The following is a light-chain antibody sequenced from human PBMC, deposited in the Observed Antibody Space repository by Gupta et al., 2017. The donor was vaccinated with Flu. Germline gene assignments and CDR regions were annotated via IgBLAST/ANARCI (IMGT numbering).Light chain of an antibody. J-gene: IGKJ4*01. CDR2: DAS. CDR1: ENIKDN. CDR3: QQRHRWPIT. Sequence: EIVLTQSPPTLSLSPGDRSTLSCRASENIKDNLAWYLQKPGQAPRLLIYDASVRAANSPVRFSGSGTGTNFTLTIGNLEPDELAVYYCQQRHRWPITFGGRTKLYI. V-gene: IGKV3D-11*02.